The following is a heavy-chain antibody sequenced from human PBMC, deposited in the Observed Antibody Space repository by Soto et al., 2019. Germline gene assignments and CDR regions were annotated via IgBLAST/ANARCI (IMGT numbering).Heavy chain of an antibody. CDR3: AKDRWLQEYYFDY. CDR2: ISYDGSNK. CDR1: GFTFSSYG. D-gene: IGHD5-12*01. V-gene: IGHV3-30*18. J-gene: IGHJ4*02. Sequence: QVQLVESGGGVVQPGRSLRLSCAASGFTFSSYGMHWVRQAPGKGLEWVAVISYDGSNKYYADSVKGRFTISRDNSKNTLYLQMNSLRAEDTAVYYCAKDRWLQEYYFDYWGQGTLVTVSS.